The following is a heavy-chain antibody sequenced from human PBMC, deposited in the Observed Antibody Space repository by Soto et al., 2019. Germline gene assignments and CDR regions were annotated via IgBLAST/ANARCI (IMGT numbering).Heavy chain of an antibody. J-gene: IGHJ4*02. V-gene: IGHV3-30-3*01. CDR1: GFTFSSHS. CDR3: AREWSTSGDLDY. D-gene: IGHD3-10*01. Sequence: QVQLVESGGGVVQPGRSLRLSCAASGFTFSSHSIQWVRQAPGKGLEWVAVISYDGSIKYYADSVKGRFTISRDNSKNTAYLKMNSLRAEDTAVLYHAREWSTSGDLDYWGQGTLVIVSS. CDR2: ISYDGSIK.